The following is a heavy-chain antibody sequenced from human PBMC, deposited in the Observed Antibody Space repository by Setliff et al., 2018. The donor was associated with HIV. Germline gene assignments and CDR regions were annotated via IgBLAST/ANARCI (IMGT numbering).Heavy chain of an antibody. D-gene: IGHD6-13*01. Sequence: SETLSLTCTVSGGSISGYYWSWIRQPPGKGLEWIGYVYSSGSTNYNPSLNSRVTILVDTPQKQFSLRLTSVTAADTAVYYCARGRDSSSWEYHYMDVWGKGTTVTSP. J-gene: IGHJ6*03. CDR2: VYSSGST. CDR3: ARGRDSSSWEYHYMDV. CDR1: GGSISGYY. V-gene: IGHV4-59*12.